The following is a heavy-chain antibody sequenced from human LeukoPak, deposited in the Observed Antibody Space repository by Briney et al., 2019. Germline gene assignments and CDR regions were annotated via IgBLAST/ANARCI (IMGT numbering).Heavy chain of an antibody. V-gene: IGHV1-2*02. J-gene: IGHJ4*02. CDR1: GYTFTGYY. CDR2: INPNSGGT. Sequence: ASVKVSCKASGYTFTGYYMHWVRQAPGQGLEWMGWINPNSGGTNYAQKFQGRVTMTRDTSITTAYMELDRLRFDDTAVYYCARDSGEVPDYWGQGTLVTVSS. CDR3: ARDSGEVPDY. D-gene: IGHD3-10*01.